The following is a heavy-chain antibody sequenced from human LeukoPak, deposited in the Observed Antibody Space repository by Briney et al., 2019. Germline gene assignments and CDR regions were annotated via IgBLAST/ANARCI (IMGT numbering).Heavy chain of an antibody. V-gene: IGHV3-7*03. J-gene: IGHJ4*02. Sequence: PAGTLTLSCAASGGKLDDYWRSWVRQAPGKGLEWMANIKEDGSEKYYGDSLKGRFTISRDNARNFLYLQMNSLRAEDTAVYYCARAGTSIRGIKVYWGQGTLVTVSS. CDR1: GGKLDDYW. CDR2: IKEDGSEK. D-gene: IGHD3-10*01. CDR3: ARAGTSIRGIKVY.